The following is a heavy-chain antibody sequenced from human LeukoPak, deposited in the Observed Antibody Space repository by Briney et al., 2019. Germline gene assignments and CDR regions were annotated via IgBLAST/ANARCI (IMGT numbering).Heavy chain of an antibody. D-gene: IGHD4-23*01. CDR1: GYTFTSYG. CDR3: ARAAYGGNSGYYYMDV. J-gene: IGHJ6*03. Sequence: ASVKVSCKASGYTFTSYGISWVRQAPGQGLEWMGWISAYNGNTNYAQKLQGRVTMTTDTSTSTAYMELRSLRSDDTAVYYCARAAYGGNSGYYYMDVWGKGTTVTVSS. CDR2: ISAYNGNT. V-gene: IGHV1-18*01.